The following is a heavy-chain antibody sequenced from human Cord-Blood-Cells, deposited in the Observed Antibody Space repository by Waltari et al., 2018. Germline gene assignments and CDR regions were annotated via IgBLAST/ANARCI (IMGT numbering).Heavy chain of an antibody. CDR3: AKDRFGSYYYGMDV. CDR1: GLTFSSYG. Sequence: QVQLVESGGGVVQPGRSMRLSCAGSGLTFSSYGMHWVGQAQGKGLECVAVISDDVINKATANSVEGRFTIPRANSNNTMYLQMNSRSAEDTAVYYCAKDRFGSYYYGMDVWGQGTTVTVSS. J-gene: IGHJ6*02. V-gene: IGHV3-30*18. CDR2: ISDDVINK. D-gene: IGHD3-10*01.